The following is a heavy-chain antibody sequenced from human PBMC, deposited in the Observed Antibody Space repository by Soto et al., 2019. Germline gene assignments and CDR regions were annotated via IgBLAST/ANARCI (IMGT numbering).Heavy chain of an antibody. CDR2: ISATIGNT. CDR3: ARDKASAPNWFDP. CDR1: GGTFSSYA. J-gene: IGHJ5*02. V-gene: IGHV1-18*01. Sequence: ASVKVSCKASGGTFSSYAISWVRQAPGQGLEWMGGISATIGNTNYAQKFQGRVTMTTDTSTSTAYMELRSLRSDDTAVYYCARDKASAPNWFDPWGQGTLVTVSS.